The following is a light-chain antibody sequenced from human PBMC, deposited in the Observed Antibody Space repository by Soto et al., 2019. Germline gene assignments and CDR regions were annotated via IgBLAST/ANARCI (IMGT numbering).Light chain of an antibody. Sequence: EKVSTQSPATLSVSLGASATLSCRASQSVSSYLAWYKQKPGQAPRLLIYDASNRATGIPARFRGSGSGTDFTLPLSSIEPEEFAVYDCQHRSNWITGGQWTRVEIK. V-gene: IGKV3-11*01. CDR1: QSVSSY. CDR2: DAS. CDR3: QHRSNWIT. J-gene: IGKJ5*01.